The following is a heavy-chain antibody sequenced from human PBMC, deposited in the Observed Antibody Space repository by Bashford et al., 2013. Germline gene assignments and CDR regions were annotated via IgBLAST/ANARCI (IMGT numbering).Heavy chain of an antibody. CDR2: IYYNGNT. D-gene: IGHD6-19*01. CDR1: GGSIRSNY. V-gene: IGHV4-4*07. Sequence: SETLSLTCTISGGSIRSNYWSWVRQPAGKGLEWIGRIYYNGNTNYNPSLKSRVTLSVDLSKNQFSLMLHSVTAADAAVYYCARNLPNTQVGGTSFYYYYGMDVWGQGTTVTVSS. J-gene: IGHJ6*02. CDR3: ARNLPNTQVGGTSFYYYYGMDV.